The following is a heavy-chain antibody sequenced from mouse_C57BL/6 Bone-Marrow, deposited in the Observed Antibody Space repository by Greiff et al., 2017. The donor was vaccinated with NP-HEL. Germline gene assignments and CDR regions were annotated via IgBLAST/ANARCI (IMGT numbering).Heavy chain of an antibody. Sequence: VQLKQSGAELVRPGASVKLSCTASGFNIKDDYMHWVKQRPEQGLEWIGWIDPENGDTEYASKFQGKATITADTSSNTAYLQLSSLTSEDTAVYYCTLNYYCSSLAWIAYWGQGTLVTVSA. D-gene: IGHD1-1*01. V-gene: IGHV14-4*01. CDR3: TLNYYCSSLAWIAY. CDR2: IDPENGDT. CDR1: GFNIKDDY. J-gene: IGHJ3*01.